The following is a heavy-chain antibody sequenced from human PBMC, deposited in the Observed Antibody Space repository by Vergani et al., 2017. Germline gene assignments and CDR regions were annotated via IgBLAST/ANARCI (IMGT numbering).Heavy chain of an antibody. CDR3: AKDYYYDSSGYYFDY. CDR2: ISWNSGSI. V-gene: IGHV3-9*01. D-gene: IGHD3-22*01. J-gene: IGHJ4*02. CDR1: GFTFDDYA. Sequence: EVQLVESGGGLVQPGRSLRLSCAASGFTFDDYAMNWVRQAPGKGLEWVSGISWNSGSIGYADSVKGRFTISRDNAKNSLYLQMNSLRAEDTALYYCAKDYYYDSSGYYFDYWGQGTLVTVSS.